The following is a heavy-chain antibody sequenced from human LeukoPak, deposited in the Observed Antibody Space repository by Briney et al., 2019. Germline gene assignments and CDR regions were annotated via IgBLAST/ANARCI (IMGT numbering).Heavy chain of an antibody. J-gene: IGHJ4*02. D-gene: IGHD3-3*01. Sequence: ASVKVSCKASGYTFTGYYMHWVRQAPGQGLEWMGWINPNSGGTNYAQKFQGRVTMTRDTSISTAYMELSRLRSDDTAVYYCARDSYDFWSGYWGLDPAGIDYRGQGTLVTVSS. CDR1: GYTFTGYY. CDR3: ARDSYDFWSGYWGLDPAGIDY. CDR2: INPNSGGT. V-gene: IGHV1-2*02.